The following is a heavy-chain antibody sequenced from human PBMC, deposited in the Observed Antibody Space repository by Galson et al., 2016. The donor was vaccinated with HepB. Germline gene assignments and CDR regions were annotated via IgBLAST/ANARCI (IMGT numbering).Heavy chain of an antibody. D-gene: IGHD6-19*01. Sequence: SLRLSCAASGFTFNSYAMSWVRQAPGKGLEWVSVISGSGATIYYADSVKGRFTISRDNSKSTLYLQMNSLRGEDTAVYYCAKKDTSGWSWYFQHWGQGTLVTVSS. V-gene: IGHV3-23*01. J-gene: IGHJ1*01. CDR2: ISGSGATI. CDR3: AKKDTSGWSWYFQH. CDR1: GFTFNSYA.